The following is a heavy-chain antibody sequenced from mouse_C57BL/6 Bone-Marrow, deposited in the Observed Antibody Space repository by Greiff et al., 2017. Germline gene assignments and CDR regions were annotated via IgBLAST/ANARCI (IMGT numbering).Heavy chain of an antibody. Sequence: DVMLVESGGDLVKPGGSLKLSCAASGFTFSSYGMSWVRQTPDQRLEWVATISSGSSYTYYPDSVKGRFTISRDKAKNTQYLQMSSRKSEDTAMYYCTRQNGFDYWGQGTTRTVSS. V-gene: IGHV5-6*02. J-gene: IGHJ2*01. CDR3: TRQNGFDY. CDR1: GFTFSSYG. CDR2: ISSGSSYT.